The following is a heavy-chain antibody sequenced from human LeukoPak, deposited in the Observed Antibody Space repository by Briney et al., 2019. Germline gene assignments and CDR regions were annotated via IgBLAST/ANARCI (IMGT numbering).Heavy chain of an antibody. V-gene: IGHV1-69*06. J-gene: IGHJ4*02. D-gene: IGHD3-9*01. CDR1: GGTFSSYA. Sequence: GASVKVSCKASGGTFSSYAISWVRQAPGQGLEWMGGIIPIFGKANYAKKFQGRVTITADISTRTSYMELSSLRSEDTAVYYCARYFAETAEYYFDYWGQGTLVTVSS. CDR3: ARYFAETAEYYFDY. CDR2: IIPIFGKA.